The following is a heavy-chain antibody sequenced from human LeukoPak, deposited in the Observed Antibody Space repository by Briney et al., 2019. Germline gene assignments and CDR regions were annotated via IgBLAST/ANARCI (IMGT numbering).Heavy chain of an antibody. V-gene: IGHV4-59*13. CDR2: IHYSGST. CDR3: ARLKEGIDY. Sequence: SETLSLTCTVSGGSISSYYWSWIRQPPGKGLEWSGYIHYSGSTNYNPSLKSRVTISVDTSKNQFSLRLGSVTAADTAVYYCARLKEGIDYWGQGTLVTVSS. D-gene: IGHD3-10*01. J-gene: IGHJ4*02. CDR1: GGSISSYY.